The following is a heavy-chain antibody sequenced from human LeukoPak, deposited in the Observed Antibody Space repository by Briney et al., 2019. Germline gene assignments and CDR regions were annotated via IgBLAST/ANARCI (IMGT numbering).Heavy chain of an antibody. CDR3: ARTYYYGSGSYRPPRGYFQP. J-gene: IGHJ1*01. D-gene: IGHD3-10*01. Sequence: SETLSLTCAVYGGSFSGYYWSWIRQPPGKGLEWIGEINHSGSTNYNPSLKSRVTISVDTSKNQFSLKLSSVTAADTAVYYCARTYYYGSGSYRPPRGYFQPWGQGTLVTVSS. V-gene: IGHV4-34*01. CDR1: GGSFSGYY. CDR2: INHSGST.